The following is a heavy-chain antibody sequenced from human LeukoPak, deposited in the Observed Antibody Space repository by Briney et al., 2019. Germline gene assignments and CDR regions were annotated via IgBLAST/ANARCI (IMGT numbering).Heavy chain of an antibody. CDR3: ARGLRRNRRYYFDY. Sequence: ASVKVSCKASGYTFTSYDINWVRQATGQGLEWMGWMNPNNGNTGYAQKFQGRVTMTRNTSISTAYMELSSLRSEGTAVYYCARGLRRNRRYYFDYWGQGTLVTVSS. J-gene: IGHJ4*02. D-gene: IGHD4-17*01. CDR2: MNPNNGNT. V-gene: IGHV1-8*01. CDR1: GYTFTSYD.